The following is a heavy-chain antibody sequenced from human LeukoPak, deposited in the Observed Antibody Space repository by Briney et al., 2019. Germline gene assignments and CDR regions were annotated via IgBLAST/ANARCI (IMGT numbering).Heavy chain of an antibody. V-gene: IGHV4-4*09. CDR1: NGSISSDH. Sequence: SETLSLTCTVSNGSISSDHWSWVRQPPGKGLEWIGYILTSGTTNYNPSLKSRLTISVDTSENQFTLKLSSVTAADTAVYYCARLRVSGTYLYYFDYWGQGTLATVSS. J-gene: IGHJ4*02. CDR3: ARLRVSGTYLYYFDY. D-gene: IGHD3-10*01. CDR2: ILTSGTT.